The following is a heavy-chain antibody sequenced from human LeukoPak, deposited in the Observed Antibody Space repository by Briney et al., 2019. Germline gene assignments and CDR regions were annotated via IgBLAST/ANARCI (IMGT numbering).Heavy chain of an antibody. CDR3: AKDSTAYNGVYDAFDL. CDR2: IGGGGT. D-gene: IGHD1-1*01. J-gene: IGHJ3*01. V-gene: IGHV3-23*01. Sequence: GGSLRLSCAASGFTFRNYAMNWVRQAPGRGREWVSAIGGGGTFYAYAVKGGVTISRDEYKKKVNLQMKSMRDDDTAVYYCAKDSTAYNGVYDAFDLWGQGTMVTVSS. CDR1: GFTFRNYA.